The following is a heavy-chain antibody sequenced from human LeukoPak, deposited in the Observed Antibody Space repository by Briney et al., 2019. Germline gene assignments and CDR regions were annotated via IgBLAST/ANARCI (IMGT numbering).Heavy chain of an antibody. J-gene: IGHJ4*02. CDR3: ARVKSTRSSGWRYFDY. Sequence: ASVKVSCKASGYIFTSFYMHWVRQAPGQGLEWMGIINPSGGNTGYAQKFQGRVIMTRDTSTSTVYMELSRLRSEDTAVYYCARVKSTRSSGWRYFDYWGQGTLVTVSS. V-gene: IGHV1-46*01. CDR1: GYIFTSFY. CDR2: INPSGGNT. D-gene: IGHD6-19*01.